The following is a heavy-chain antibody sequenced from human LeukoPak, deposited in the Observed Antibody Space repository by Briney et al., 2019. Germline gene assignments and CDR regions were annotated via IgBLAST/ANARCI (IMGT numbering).Heavy chain of an antibody. CDR1: GFPFSFFE. CDR2: IASSGRTR. Sequence: SGGSLRLSCAVSGFPFSFFEINWVRQAPGKGLEWVSNIASSGRTRYYADSVKGRFSISRDNAKNSLYLQMNTLRVEDTGVYYCALLAVASDFDYWGQAALVTVSS. CDR3: ALLAVASDFDY. V-gene: IGHV3-48*03. J-gene: IGHJ4*02. D-gene: IGHD6-19*01.